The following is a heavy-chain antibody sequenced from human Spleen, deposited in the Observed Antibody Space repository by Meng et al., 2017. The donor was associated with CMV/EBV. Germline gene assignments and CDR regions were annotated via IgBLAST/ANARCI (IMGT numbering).Heavy chain of an antibody. CDR2: TRNKANSYTT. V-gene: IGHV3-72*01. CDR3: ARVLGATNADY. CDR1: GFTFSDHY. J-gene: IGHJ4*02. Sequence: GGSLRLSCAASGFTFSDHYMDWVRQAPGKGLEWVGRTRNKANSYTTEYAASVKGRFTISRDDSKNSLYLQMNSLKTEDTAVYYCARVLGATNADYWGQGTLVTVSS. D-gene: IGHD1-26*01.